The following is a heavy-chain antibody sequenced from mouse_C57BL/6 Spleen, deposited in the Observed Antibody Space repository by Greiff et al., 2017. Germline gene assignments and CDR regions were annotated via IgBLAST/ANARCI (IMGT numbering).Heavy chain of an antibody. Sequence: VKVVESGPGLVAPSQSLSITCTVSGFSLTSYGVSWVRQPPGKGLEWLGVLWGDGSTNYHSALISRLSISKDNSKSQVFLKLNSLQTDDTATYYCATPTTVVATNFDVWGTGTTVTVSS. V-gene: IGHV2-3*01. CDR2: LWGDGST. J-gene: IGHJ1*03. D-gene: IGHD1-1*01. CDR3: ATPTTVVATNFDV. CDR1: GFSLTSYG.